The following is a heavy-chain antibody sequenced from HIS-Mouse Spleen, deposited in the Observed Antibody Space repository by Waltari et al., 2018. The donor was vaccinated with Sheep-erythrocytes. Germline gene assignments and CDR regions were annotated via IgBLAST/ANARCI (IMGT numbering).Heavy chain of an antibody. V-gene: IGHV3-23*01. CDR3: AKRRTGDGGLDY. CDR2: ISGSGGST. CDR1: GFTFSSYA. D-gene: IGHD7-27*01. Sequence: EVQLLESGGGLVQPGGSLRLSCAASGFTFSSYAMSWVRQAPGKGLVWVSAISGSGGSTYYADSVKGRFTISRDNSKNTLYLQMNSLRAEDTAVYYCAKRRTGDGGLDYWGQGTLVTVSS. J-gene: IGHJ4*02.